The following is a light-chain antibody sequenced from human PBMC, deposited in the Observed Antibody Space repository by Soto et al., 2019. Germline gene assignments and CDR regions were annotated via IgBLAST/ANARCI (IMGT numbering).Light chain of an antibody. CDR2: GNS. CDR3: QSYDSSLSGVV. V-gene: IGLV1-40*01. Sequence: QSVLTQPPSVSGAPGQRVTISCTGSSPNIGAGYDVHWYQQLPGTAPKLLIYGNSNRPSGVPDRFSGSKSGTSASLAITGLQAEDEADDYCQSYDSSLSGVVFGGGTKLTVL. CDR1: SPNIGAGYD. J-gene: IGLJ2*01.